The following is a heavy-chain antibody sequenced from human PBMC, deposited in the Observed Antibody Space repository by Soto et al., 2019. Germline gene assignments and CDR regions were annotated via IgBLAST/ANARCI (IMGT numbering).Heavy chain of an antibody. V-gene: IGHV5-51*01. CDR3: ARHNGEVVVVAATLTWYYYMDV. D-gene: IGHD2-15*01. J-gene: IGHJ6*03. Sequence: GESLKISCKGSGYSFTSYWIGWVRQMPGKGLEWMGIIYPGDSDTRYSPSFQGQVTISADTSISTAYLQWSSLKASDSAMYYCARHNGEVVVVAATLTWYYYMDVWGKGTTVTGSS. CDR1: GYSFTSYW. CDR2: IYPGDSDT.